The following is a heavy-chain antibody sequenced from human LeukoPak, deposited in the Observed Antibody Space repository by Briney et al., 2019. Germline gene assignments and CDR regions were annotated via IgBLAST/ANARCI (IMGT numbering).Heavy chain of an antibody. CDR3: AAEVVLMVNAIHYYYYGMDV. J-gene: IGHJ6*02. CDR2: IIPIFGTA. D-gene: IGHD2-8*01. Sequence: ASVKVSCKASGGTFSSYAISWVRQAPGQGLEWMGGIIPIFGTANYAQKFQGRVTITADESASTAYMELSSLRSEDTAVYYCAAEVVLMVNAIHYYYYGMDVWGQGTTVTVSS. V-gene: IGHV1-69*13. CDR1: GGTFSSYA.